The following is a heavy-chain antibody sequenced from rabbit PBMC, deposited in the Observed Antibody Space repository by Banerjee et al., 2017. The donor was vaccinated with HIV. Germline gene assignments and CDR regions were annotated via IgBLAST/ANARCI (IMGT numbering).Heavy chain of an antibody. CDR2: IYAGSSGTS. D-gene: IGHD6-1*01. CDR1: GFSFSSSYW. V-gene: IGHV1S40*01. J-gene: IGHJ4*01. Sequence: QSLEESGGDLVKPGASLTLTCTASGFSFSSSYWICWVRQAPGKGLEWIGCIYAGSSGTSYYASWAKGRFTISKTSSTTVTLQMTSLTAADTATYFCARDRADSSGYYFNLWGPGTLVTVS. CDR3: ARDRADSSGYYFNL.